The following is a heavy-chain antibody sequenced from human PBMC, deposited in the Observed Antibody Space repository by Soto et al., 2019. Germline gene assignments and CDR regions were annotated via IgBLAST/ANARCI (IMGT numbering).Heavy chain of an antibody. V-gene: IGHV3-23*01. CDR2: IGGSGGNR. D-gene: IGHD4-4*01. CDR3: ARVASDYINSVDH. J-gene: IGHJ4*02. CDR1: GFTFNAYA. Sequence: EVQLLESGGGLVLPGGSLRLSCAASGFTFNAYAMTWVCKAPGKGLEWVSAIGGSGGNRYYAASVKGRFTISRDNSKDALDRQMNSLSVEDTAVYYCARVASDYINSVDHWGQGILGPVSS.